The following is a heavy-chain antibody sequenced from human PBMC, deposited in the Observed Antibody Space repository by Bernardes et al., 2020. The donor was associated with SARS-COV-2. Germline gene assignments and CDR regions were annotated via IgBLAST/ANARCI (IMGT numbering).Heavy chain of an antibody. V-gene: IGHV4-59*01. Sequence: SETLSLTCTVSGGSISTNYWSWIRQPPGRGLEWIGYIHYRGSTNYNPSLKSRVTISVDTSKSQFSLRLSSVTAADTAVYYCAVEEAYCAGDCPSTPYFAYWGQGTLVTVSS. D-gene: IGHD2-21*02. CDR2: IHYRGST. J-gene: IGHJ4*02. CDR1: GGSISTNY. CDR3: AVEEAYCAGDCPSTPYFAY.